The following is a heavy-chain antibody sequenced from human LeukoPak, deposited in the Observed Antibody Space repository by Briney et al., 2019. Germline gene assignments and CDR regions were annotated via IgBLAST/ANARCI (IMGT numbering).Heavy chain of an antibody. J-gene: IGHJ4*02. D-gene: IGHD3-22*01. CDR1: GYTFTTYG. Sequence: GASVKVSCKASGYTFTTYGISWVRQAPGQGLEWMGWISTYNGNTNYAQKLQGRVTMTTDTSTSTAYMELSSLRSEDTAVYYCAREEDAYYYDSSGYYWLDYWGQGTLVTVSS. CDR2: ISTYNGNT. V-gene: IGHV1-18*01. CDR3: AREEDAYYYDSSGYYWLDY.